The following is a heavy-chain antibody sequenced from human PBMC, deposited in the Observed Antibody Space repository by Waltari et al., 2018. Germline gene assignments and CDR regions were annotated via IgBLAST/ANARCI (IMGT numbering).Heavy chain of an antibody. CDR1: GFTFSSYS. CDR3: ARDSGVRLQNWFDP. CDR2: ISSSSSYI. J-gene: IGHJ5*02. V-gene: IGHV3-21*01. Sequence: EVQLVESGGGLVKPGGSLRLSCAASGFTFSSYSMNWVRQAPGKGLEWVSSISSSSSYIYYADSGKGRFTISRDNAKNSLYLQMNSLRAEDTAVYYCARDSGVRLQNWFDPWGQGTLVTVSS. D-gene: IGHD2-15*01.